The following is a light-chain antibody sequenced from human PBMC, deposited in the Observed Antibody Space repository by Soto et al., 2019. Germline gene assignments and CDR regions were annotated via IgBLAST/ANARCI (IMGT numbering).Light chain of an antibody. CDR2: DAS. CDR1: QSVSSY. J-gene: IGKJ2*01. Sequence: EIVLTQSPATLSLSPGERATLSCRASQSVSSYLAWYQQKPGQAPRLLIYDASTRATGVPARFSDSGSGTDSALTISNRETEDFAVYYCQQRSNWYTFGQGTKLEIK. CDR3: QQRSNWYT. V-gene: IGKV3-11*01.